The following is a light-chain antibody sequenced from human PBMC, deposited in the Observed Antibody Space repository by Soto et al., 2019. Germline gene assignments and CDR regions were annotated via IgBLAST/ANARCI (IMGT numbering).Light chain of an antibody. V-gene: IGKV1-5*01. Sequence: DIQMTQAPSILSASVGDRVTTTCRASQSISSWLAWYQQKPGKAPKLLIYDASSLESGVPSRFSGSGSGTEFTLTISSLQPDDFATYYCQHYNSYSEAFGQGTKVDI. CDR2: DAS. CDR3: QHYNSYSEA. CDR1: QSISSW. J-gene: IGKJ1*01.